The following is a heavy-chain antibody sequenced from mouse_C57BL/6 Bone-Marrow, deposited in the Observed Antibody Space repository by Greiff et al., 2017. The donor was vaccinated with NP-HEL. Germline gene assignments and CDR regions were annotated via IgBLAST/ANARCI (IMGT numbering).Heavy chain of an antibody. CDR2: IWSGGST. CDR1: GFSLTSYG. CDR3: ARRGDYPYYFDY. D-gene: IGHD2-4*01. Sequence: VQLQQSGPGLVQPSQSLSIPCTVSGFSLTSYGVHWVRQSPGKGLEWLGVIWSGGSTDYNAAFLSRLSISKDNSKRQVFFKMNSLQADDTAIYYCARRGDYPYYFDYWGQGTTLTVSS. J-gene: IGHJ2*01. V-gene: IGHV2-2*01.